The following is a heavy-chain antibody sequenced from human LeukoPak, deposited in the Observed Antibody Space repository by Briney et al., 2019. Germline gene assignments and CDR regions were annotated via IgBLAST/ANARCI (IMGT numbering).Heavy chain of an antibody. D-gene: IGHD3/OR15-3a*01. CDR1: GFTLSTYS. J-gene: IGHJ6*02. CDR2: ISSSSYM. Sequence: NPGGSLRLSCAASGFTLSTYSMNWVRQAPGKGLEWVSSISSSSYMYYADSVKGRFIISRDNAKNSLHLQMNSLRAEDTAVYYCARGGVGLVIIPGWEYDYYGLDVWGQGTTVTVSS. CDR3: ARGGVGLVIIPGWEYDYYGLDV. V-gene: IGHV3-21*01.